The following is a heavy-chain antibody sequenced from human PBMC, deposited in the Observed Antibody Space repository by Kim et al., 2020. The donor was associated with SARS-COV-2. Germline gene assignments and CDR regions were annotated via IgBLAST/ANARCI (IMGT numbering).Heavy chain of an antibody. CDR3: AHLGFDWLLSR. J-gene: IGHJ4*02. CDR1: GYIFSHYW. V-gene: IGHV3-74*01. CDR2: ISNDGSFT. D-gene: IGHD3-9*01. Sequence: GGSLRLSCEGSGYIFSHYWMHWVRQAPGKGLEWVARISNDGSFTGHADSVKGRFTISRDNADNTLYLQMDSLRAEDTAVYYCAHLGFDWLLSRWGPGTLGTVSS.